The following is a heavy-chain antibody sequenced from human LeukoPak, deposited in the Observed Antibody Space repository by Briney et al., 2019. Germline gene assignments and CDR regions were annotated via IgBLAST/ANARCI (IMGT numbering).Heavy chain of an antibody. Sequence: SETLSLTCAVYGGSFSGYYWRCLRQPPGKGLGWVGEINHSGSTNYNPSLKSRVTISVDTSKNQFSLKLSSVTAADTAVYYCARIAVATAYNWFDPWGQGILVTVSS. J-gene: IGHJ5*02. CDR2: INHSGST. D-gene: IGHD5-12*01. CDR3: ARIAVATAYNWFDP. V-gene: IGHV4-34*01. CDR1: GGSFSGYY.